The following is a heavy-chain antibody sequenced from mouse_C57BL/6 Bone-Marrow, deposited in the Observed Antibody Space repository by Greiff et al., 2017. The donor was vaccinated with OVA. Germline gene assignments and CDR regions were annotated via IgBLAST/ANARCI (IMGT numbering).Heavy chain of an antibody. V-gene: IGHV14-4*01. J-gene: IGHJ4*01. CDR1: GFNIKDDY. Sequence: EVQLQQSGAELVRPGASVKLSCTASGFNIKDDYMHWVKQRPEQGLEWIGWIDPENGDTEYASKFQGKATITADTSSNTAYLQLSSLTSEDTAVYYCTTRVGRYYYGSSLYAMDYWGQGTSVTVSS. D-gene: IGHD1-1*01. CDR3: TTRVGRYYYGSSLYAMDY. CDR2: IDPENGDT.